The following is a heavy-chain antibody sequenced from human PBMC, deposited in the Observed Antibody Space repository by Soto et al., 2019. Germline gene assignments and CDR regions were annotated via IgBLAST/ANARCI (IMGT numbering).Heavy chain of an antibody. V-gene: IGHV3-30*18. D-gene: IGHD1-1*01. CDR1: GFTFSSYG. CDR2: ISYDGSNK. J-gene: IGHJ4*02. CDR3: EKDVYNWNDALDY. Sequence: PGGSLRLSCAASGFTFSSYGMHWVRQAPGKGLEWVAVISYDGSNKYYADSVKGRFTISRDNSKNTLYLQMNSLRAEDTAVYYCEKDVYNWNDALDYWGQGTLVTVSS.